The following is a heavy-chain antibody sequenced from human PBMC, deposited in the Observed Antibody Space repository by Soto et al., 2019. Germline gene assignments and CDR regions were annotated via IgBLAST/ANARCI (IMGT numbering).Heavy chain of an antibody. Sequence: PGGSLRLSCAASGFTVSSNYMSWVRQAPGKGLEWVSVIYSGGSTYYADSVKGRFTISRDNSKNTLYLQMNSLRAEDTAVYYCARGPPDIVATPRWFDPWGQGTLVTVSS. J-gene: IGHJ5*02. D-gene: IGHD5-12*01. CDR1: GFTVSSNY. CDR3: ARGPPDIVATPRWFDP. CDR2: IYSGGST. V-gene: IGHV3-53*01.